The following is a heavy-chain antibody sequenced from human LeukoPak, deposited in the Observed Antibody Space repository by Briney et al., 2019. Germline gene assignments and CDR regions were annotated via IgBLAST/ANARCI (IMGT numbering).Heavy chain of an antibody. CDR2: INHSGST. J-gene: IGHJ4*02. CDR3: ARRSPITMIVVVIKKGPFDY. V-gene: IGHV4-34*01. Sequence: PSETLSLTCAVYGGSFSGYYWSWIRQPPGKGLEWIGEINHSGSTNYNPSLKSRVTISVDTSKNQFSLKLSSVTAADTAVYYCARRSPITMIVVVIKKGPFDYWGQGTLVTVSS. D-gene: IGHD3-22*01. CDR1: GGSFSGYY.